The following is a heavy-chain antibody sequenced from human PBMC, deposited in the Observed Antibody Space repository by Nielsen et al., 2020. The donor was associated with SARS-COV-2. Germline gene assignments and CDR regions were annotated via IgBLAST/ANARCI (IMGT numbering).Heavy chain of an antibody. CDR3: ARDSTGSYDY. J-gene: IGHJ4*02. D-gene: IGHD1-26*01. CDR2: INPDGSKR. V-gene: IGHV3-7*03. Sequence: GGSLRLSCAASAFTFSADWMSWVRRTPEKGLEWVANINPDGSKRYSVDSVRGRFTISRDNAKNSLYLQMNNLRAEDTAVYYCARDSTGSYDYWGQGTLVTVSS. CDR1: AFTFSADW.